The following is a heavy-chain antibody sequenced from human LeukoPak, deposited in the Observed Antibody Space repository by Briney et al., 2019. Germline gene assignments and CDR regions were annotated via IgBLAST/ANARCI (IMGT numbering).Heavy chain of an antibody. CDR2: INAGNGNT. CDR3: ARYCSSTSCYQEFGY. J-gene: IGHJ4*02. CDR1: GYTFTSYA. V-gene: IGHV1-3*01. D-gene: IGHD2-2*01. Sequence: GASVKVSCKASGYTFTSYAMHWVRQAPGQRLEWMGWINAGNGNTKYSQKFQGRVTITRDTSASTAYMELSSLRSEDTAVYYCARYCSSTSCYQEFGYWGQGTLVTVSS.